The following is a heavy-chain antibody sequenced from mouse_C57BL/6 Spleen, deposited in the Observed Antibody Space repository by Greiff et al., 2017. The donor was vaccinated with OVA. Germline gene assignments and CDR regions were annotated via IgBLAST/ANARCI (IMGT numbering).Heavy chain of an antibody. CDR1: GYTFTSYD. CDR2: IYPRDGST. Sequence: QVQLKQSGPELVKPGASVKLSCKASGYTFTSYDINWVKQRPGQGLEWIGWIYPRDGSTKYNEKFKGKATLTVDTSSSTAYMELHSLTSEDSAVYFCARRLTTVVATGAMDYWGQGTSVTVSS. D-gene: IGHD1-1*01. V-gene: IGHV1-85*01. CDR3: ARRLTTVVATGAMDY. J-gene: IGHJ4*01.